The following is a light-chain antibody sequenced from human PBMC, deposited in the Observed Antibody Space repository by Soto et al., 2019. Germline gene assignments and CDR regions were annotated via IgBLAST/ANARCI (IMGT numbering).Light chain of an antibody. CDR3: QQYYSAHS. V-gene: IGKV4-1*01. Sequence: DIVMTQSPDSLAVSLGERATINCVSSQSVLHSSNNKNYLAWYQQRPGQPPRLLIYWASTRESGVPERFSGSGSGTHFTLTISSLQVEDVAVYYCQQYYSAHSFGQGTKLEFK. CDR2: WAS. J-gene: IGKJ2*03. CDR1: QSVLHSSNNKNY.